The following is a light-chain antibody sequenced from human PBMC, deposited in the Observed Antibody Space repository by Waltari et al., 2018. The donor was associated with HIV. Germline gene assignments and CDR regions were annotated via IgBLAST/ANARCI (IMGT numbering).Light chain of an antibody. Sequence: EIVLTQSPGALSWSPGERATLSCRASQSLSSTYLAWYQQKPGQPPRLLMYDASTRATGIPDRFSGSGSGTDFTLTISRLEPEDFAVYYCQQYRSTPRTFGGGTRVQIK. CDR1: QSLSSTY. V-gene: IGKV3-20*01. J-gene: IGKJ4*01. CDR2: DAS. CDR3: QQYRSTPRT.